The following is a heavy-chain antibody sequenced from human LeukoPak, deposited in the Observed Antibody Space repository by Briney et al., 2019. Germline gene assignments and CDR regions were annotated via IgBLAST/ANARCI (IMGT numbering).Heavy chain of an antibody. D-gene: IGHD2-2*01. Sequence: GASVKVSCKASGYTFTSYYMHWVRQAPGQGLEWMGIINPSGGSTSYAQKFQGRVTMTRDTSTSTVYMELSSLRSEDTAVNYCARDPSSQDIVVVPAARGPGGDYWGQGTLVTVSS. CDR2: INPSGGST. V-gene: IGHV1-46*01. CDR1: GYTFTSYY. J-gene: IGHJ4*02. CDR3: ARDPSSQDIVVVPAARGPGGDY.